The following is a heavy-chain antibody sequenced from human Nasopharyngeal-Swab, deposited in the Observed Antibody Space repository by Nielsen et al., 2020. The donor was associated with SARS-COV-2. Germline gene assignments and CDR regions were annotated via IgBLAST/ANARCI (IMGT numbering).Heavy chain of an antibody. CDR3: ARLIYYYDSSGPDAFDI. CDR1: GFTFSSYN. CDR2: INTGSSSI. Sequence: GESLKISCAASGFTFSSYNMNWVRQAPGEGLEWVSYINTGSSSIYYADSVKGRFTISRDNAKNSLYLQMNSLRAEDTAVYYCARLIYYYDSSGPDAFDIWGQGTMVTVSS. V-gene: IGHV3-48*04. D-gene: IGHD3-22*01. J-gene: IGHJ3*02.